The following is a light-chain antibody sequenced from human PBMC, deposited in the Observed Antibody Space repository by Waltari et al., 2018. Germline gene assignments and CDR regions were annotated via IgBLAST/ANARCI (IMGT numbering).Light chain of an antibody. CDR2: NNN. CDR1: SSNIGKSF. J-gene: IGLJ3*02. Sequence: QPVLTHPPSASGTPGQTVTISCSGRSSNIGKSFVKWYQQFPGPAPQILIFNNNNRPSGVPDRFSGSKSGTSASLAISGLRSEDEADYYCAAWDDSLSGRVFGGGTKLTV. V-gene: IGLV1-47*01. CDR3: AAWDDSLSGRV.